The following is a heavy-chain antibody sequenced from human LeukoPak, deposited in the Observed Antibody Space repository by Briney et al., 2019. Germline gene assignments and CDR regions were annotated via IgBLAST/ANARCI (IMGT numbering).Heavy chain of an antibody. CDR3: AREGVKPYGEYKNTLPDY. CDR2: SSAYNSNT. V-gene: IGHV1-18*01. CDR1: GYTFTSYG. D-gene: IGHD4-17*01. J-gene: IGHJ4*02. Sequence: ASAKVSCKASGYTFTSYGISRVRQAPGQGDEWMVGSSAYNSNTNYAQTLQGRVTMTTDTSASTAYMELRSLRSDCTAVYYCAREGVKPYGEYKNTLPDYWGQGTLVTVSS.